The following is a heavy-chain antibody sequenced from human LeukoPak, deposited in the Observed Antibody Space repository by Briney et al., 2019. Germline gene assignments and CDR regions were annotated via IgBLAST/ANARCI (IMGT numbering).Heavy chain of an antibody. J-gene: IGHJ6*03. Sequence: PSETLSLNYTLSGGSINRYYWRWIAEPPGKRLEWIGHIYTSGSTNYNPSLKSRVPISVDTSKNQFSLKLSSVTAADTAVYYCARHVHGYGPDYYYYYMDVWGKGTTVTVSS. D-gene: IGHD5-18*01. V-gene: IGHV4-4*09. CDR3: ARHVHGYGPDYYYYYMDV. CDR2: IYTSGST. CDR1: GGSINRYY.